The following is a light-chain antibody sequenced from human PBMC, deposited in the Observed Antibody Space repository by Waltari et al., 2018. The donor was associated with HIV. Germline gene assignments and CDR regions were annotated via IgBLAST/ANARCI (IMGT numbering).Light chain of an antibody. CDR1: QGISSF. Sequence: DIQLTQSPSFLSASAGDRVTITCRASQGISSFLAWYQQKPGKAPKLLIYDASTLQSGVPSRFSGSGSGTEFTLTISSLQPEDFATYFCQHLNSYPLTFGGGTKVEIK. V-gene: IGKV1-9*01. J-gene: IGKJ4*01. CDR3: QHLNSYPLT. CDR2: DAS.